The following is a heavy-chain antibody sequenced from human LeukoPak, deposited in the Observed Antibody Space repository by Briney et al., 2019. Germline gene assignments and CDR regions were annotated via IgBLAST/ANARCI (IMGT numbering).Heavy chain of an antibody. CDR1: GYTFIDYY. Sequence: ASVKVSCKASGYTFIDYYMHWVRQAPGQGLEWMGWINPNSGGTNYAQKFQGRVTMTRDTSISTAYMELSRLRSDDTAVYYCARDVHVGATGYWGQGTLVTVSS. V-gene: IGHV1-2*02. CDR3: ARDVHVGATGY. J-gene: IGHJ4*02. CDR2: INPNSGGT. D-gene: IGHD1-26*01.